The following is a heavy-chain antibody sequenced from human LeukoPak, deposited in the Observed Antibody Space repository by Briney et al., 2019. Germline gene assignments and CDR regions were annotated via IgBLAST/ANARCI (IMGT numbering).Heavy chain of an antibody. Sequence: SETLSLTCTVSGGSISSYYWSWVRQPPGKGLEWIGYIYYSRSTNYNPSLKSRVTISVDTSKNQFSLKLSSVTAADTAVYYCARHGAAAAQADYWGQGTLVTVSS. J-gene: IGHJ4*02. CDR3: ARHGAAAAQADY. CDR1: GGSISSYY. V-gene: IGHV4-59*08. CDR2: IYYSRST. D-gene: IGHD6-13*01.